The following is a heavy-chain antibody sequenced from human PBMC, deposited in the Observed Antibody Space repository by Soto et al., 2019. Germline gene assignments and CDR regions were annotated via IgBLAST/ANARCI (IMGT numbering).Heavy chain of an antibody. Sequence: QVQLVQSGAEVKKPGSSVKVSCKASGGTFSSYAISWVRQAPGQGLEWMGGIIPIFGTANYAQKFQGRVTITADDSTSTAYMELSSLRSEDTAVYYFARAWAAAGTTGDAFDIWGQGTMVTGSS. D-gene: IGHD6-13*01. J-gene: IGHJ3*02. CDR3: ARAWAAAGTTGDAFDI. CDR1: GGTFSSYA. CDR2: IIPIFGTA. V-gene: IGHV1-69*01.